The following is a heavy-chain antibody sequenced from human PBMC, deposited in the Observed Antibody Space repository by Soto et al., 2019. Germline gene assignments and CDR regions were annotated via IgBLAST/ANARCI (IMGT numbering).Heavy chain of an antibody. Sequence: PSETLSLTCAVYGGSFSGYYWSWIRQPPGKGLEWIGEINHSGSTNYNPSLKSRVTISVDTSKNQFSLKLSSVTAADTAVYYCARKGLAAAGTRVYYYYYMDVWGKGTTVTVS. D-gene: IGHD6-13*01. V-gene: IGHV4-34*01. CDR1: GGSFSGYY. CDR3: ARKGLAAAGTRVYYYYYMDV. CDR2: INHSGST. J-gene: IGHJ6*03.